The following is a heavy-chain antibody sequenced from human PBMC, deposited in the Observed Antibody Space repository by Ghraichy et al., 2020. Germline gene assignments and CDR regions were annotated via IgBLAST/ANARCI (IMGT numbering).Heavy chain of an antibody. CDR3: ARDYDFWSGYYGGNYFDY. CDR2: ISSSSSTI. J-gene: IGHJ4*02. Sequence: GGSLRLSCAASGFTFSSYSMNWVRQAPGKGLEWVSYISSSSSTIYYADSVKGRFTISRDNAKNSLYLQMNSLRDEDTAVYYCARDYDFWSGYYGGNYFDYWGQGTLVTVSS. CDR1: GFTFSSYS. V-gene: IGHV3-48*02. D-gene: IGHD3-3*01.